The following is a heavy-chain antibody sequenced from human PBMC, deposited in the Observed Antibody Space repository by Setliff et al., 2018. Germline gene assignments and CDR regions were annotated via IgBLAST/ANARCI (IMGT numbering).Heavy chain of an antibody. V-gene: IGHV1-24*01. CDR3: AIDSVVRGFINGDSFDY. CDR1: GNTLTHLS. J-gene: IGHJ4*02. Sequence: ASVKVSCKVSGNTLTHLSIHWVRQAPGEGLEWIGGFDPEEGERIYAPRLQGRVTMTEDTSSDTAYMELSSLRPEDTAVYYCAIDSVVRGFINGDSFDYWGQGALVTVSS. D-gene: IGHD3-10*01. CDR2: FDPEEGER.